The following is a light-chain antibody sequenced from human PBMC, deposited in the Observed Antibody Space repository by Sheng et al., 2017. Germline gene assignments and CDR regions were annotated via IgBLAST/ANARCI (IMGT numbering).Light chain of an antibody. CDR1: AGVGRG. J-gene: IGKJ4*01. V-gene: IGKV1-13*02. CDR3: QQFMSYPDLT. Sequence: AIHLSQSPSSLSASVGDRVTITCRASAGVGRGLAWYQQTPGKPPKLLIYGASTLQRGVPSRFSGSGYGTDFIFTIDSLQSEDFATYYCQQFMSYPDLTFGGGTRVDFK. CDR2: GAS.